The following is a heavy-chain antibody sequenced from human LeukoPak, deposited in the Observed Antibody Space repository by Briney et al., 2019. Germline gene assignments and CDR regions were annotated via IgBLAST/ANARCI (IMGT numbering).Heavy chain of an antibody. Sequence: SVKVSCKASGGTFSSYAISWVRQAPGQGLEWMGGIIPIFGTANYAQKFQGRVTITADESTSTAYMALSSLRSEDTAVYYCVTDRWFEPWGQGTLVTVSS. J-gene: IGHJ5*02. CDR3: VTDRWFEP. V-gene: IGHV1-69*13. CDR2: IIPIFGTA. CDR1: GGTFSSYA.